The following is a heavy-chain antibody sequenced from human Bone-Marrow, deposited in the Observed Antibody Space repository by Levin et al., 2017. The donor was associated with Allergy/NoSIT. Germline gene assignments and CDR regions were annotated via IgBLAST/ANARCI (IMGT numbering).Heavy chain of an antibody. CDR2: ISWNSGSI. Sequence: ALRLSCAASGLTFDHYAMHWVRQGPGKGLEWISGISWNSGSIGYAASVKGRFTVSRDNAKNSLYLQMDNLRPEDTAFYYCAKSPYGDYGAGGWYCDLWGRGTLVTVSS. V-gene: IGHV3-9*01. CDR1: GLTFDHYA. CDR3: AKSPYGDYGAGGWYCDL. D-gene: IGHD4-17*01. J-gene: IGHJ2*01.